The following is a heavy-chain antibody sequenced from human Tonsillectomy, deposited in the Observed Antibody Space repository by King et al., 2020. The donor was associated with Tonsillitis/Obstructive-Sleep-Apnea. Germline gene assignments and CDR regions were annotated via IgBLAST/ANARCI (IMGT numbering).Heavy chain of an antibody. CDR2: INPNSGGT. Sequence: VQLVESGAEVKKPEASVKVSCKASGYTFTDYFIHWVRQAPGQGLEWMGRINPNSGGTDYAQKFQGRVTMTRDTSISTAYMERSSLRSDDTAVYYCARQPSRWYYMDVWGKGTTVTVS. D-gene: IGHD6-13*01. CDR1: GYTFTDYF. J-gene: IGHJ6*03. CDR3: ARQPSRWYYMDV. V-gene: IGHV1-2*06.